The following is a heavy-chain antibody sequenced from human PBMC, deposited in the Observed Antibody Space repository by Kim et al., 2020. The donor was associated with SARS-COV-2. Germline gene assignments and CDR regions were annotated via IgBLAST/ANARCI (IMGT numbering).Heavy chain of an antibody. J-gene: IGHJ3*02. CDR1: GYRLSKIS. D-gene: IGHD4-17*01. V-gene: IGHV1-24*01. Sequence: ASVKVSCKVSGYRLSKISIHWVRQAPGGGLEWMGGFDPIEGDTIYEESLRGRVTMTEDTSTDTAYMELNSLRSKDSGVYFCATYRFDTTADCFDIWGQGTLVIVSS. CDR2: FDPIEGDT. CDR3: ATYRFDTTADCFDI.